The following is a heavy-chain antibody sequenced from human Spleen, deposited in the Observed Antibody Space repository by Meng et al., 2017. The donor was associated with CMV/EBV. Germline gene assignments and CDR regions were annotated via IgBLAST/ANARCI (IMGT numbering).Heavy chain of an antibody. CDR1: GFTFSSYS. Sequence: GRSLRLSCAASGFTFSSYSMNWVRQAPGKGLEWVSSISSSSSYIYYADSVKGRFTISRDNAKNSLYLQMNSLRAEDTAVYYCARDRNSYYGGNGGFDYWGQGTLVTVSS. CDR2: ISSSSSYI. V-gene: IGHV3-21*01. J-gene: IGHJ4*02. CDR3: ARDRNSYYGGNGGFDY. D-gene: IGHD4-23*01.